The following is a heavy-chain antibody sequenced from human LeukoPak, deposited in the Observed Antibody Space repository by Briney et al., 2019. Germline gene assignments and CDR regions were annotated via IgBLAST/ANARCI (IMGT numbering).Heavy chain of an antibody. CDR3: ARRGAVTYAFDI. CDR1: GLTFSNYW. CDR2: IKSDGSST. J-gene: IGHJ3*02. D-gene: IGHD4-17*01. V-gene: IGHV3-74*01. Sequence: GGSLRLSCAASGLTFSNYWMHWVRQAPGKGLVWVSRIKSDGSSTSYADSVKGRFTISRDNAKNTLYLQMNSLRVEDTAVYYCARRGAVTYAFDIWGQGTMVTVPS.